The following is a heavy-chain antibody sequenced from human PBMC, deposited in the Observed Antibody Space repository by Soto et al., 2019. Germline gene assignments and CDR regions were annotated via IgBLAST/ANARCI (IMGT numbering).Heavy chain of an antibody. J-gene: IGHJ4*02. CDR1: GFTFSSYG. Sequence: QVQLVESGGGVVQPGRSLRLSCAASGFTFSSYGMHWVRQAPGKGLEWVAVIWYDGSNKYYADSVKGRFTISRDNSKNXLYLQMNSLRAEDTAVYYCARDHGPSSGWTHYFDYWGQGTLVTVSS. D-gene: IGHD6-19*01. CDR3: ARDHGPSSGWTHYFDY. V-gene: IGHV3-33*01. CDR2: IWYDGSNK.